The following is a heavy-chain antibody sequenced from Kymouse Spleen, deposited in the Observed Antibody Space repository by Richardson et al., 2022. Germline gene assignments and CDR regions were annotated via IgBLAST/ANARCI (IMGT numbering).Heavy chain of an antibody. J-gene: IGHJ6*02. Sequence: EVQLVESGGGLVQPGRSLRLSCAASGFTFDDYAMHWVRQAPGKGLEWVSGISWNSGSIGYADSVKGRFTISRDNAKNSLYLQMNSLRAEDTALYYCAKDYYGSGSYYNLHYYGMDVWGQGTTVTVSS. V-gene: IGHV3-9*01. CDR1: GFTFDDYA. CDR3: AKDYYGSGSYYNLHYYGMDV. CDR2: ISWNSGSI. D-gene: IGHD3-10*01.